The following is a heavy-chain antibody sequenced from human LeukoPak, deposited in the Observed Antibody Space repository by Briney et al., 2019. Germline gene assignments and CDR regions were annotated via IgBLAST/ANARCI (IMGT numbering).Heavy chain of an antibody. V-gene: IGHV1-8*03. CDR1: GYTSTSYD. Sequence: ASVKVSCKASGYTSTSYDINWVRQATGQGLEWMGWMNPNSGNTGYAQKFQGRVTITRNTSISTAYMELSSLRSEDTAVYYCARYSSSSYYMDVWGKGTTVTVSS. CDR2: MNPNSGNT. J-gene: IGHJ6*03. D-gene: IGHD6-13*01. CDR3: ARYSSSSYYMDV.